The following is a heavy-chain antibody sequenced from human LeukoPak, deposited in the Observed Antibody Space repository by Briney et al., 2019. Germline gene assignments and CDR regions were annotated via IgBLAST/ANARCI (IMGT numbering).Heavy chain of an antibody. CDR3: ARDKGTGYFDF. V-gene: IGHV4-34*01. J-gene: IGHJ4*02. CDR1: GGSFSGYY. CDR2: INHSGST. D-gene: IGHD1-1*01. Sequence: SETPSLTCAVYGGSFSGYYWSWIRQPPGKGLEWIGEINHSGSTNYNPSLKSRVTISVDTSKNQFSLKLSSVTAADTAVYYCARDKGTGYFDFWGQGTLVTVSS.